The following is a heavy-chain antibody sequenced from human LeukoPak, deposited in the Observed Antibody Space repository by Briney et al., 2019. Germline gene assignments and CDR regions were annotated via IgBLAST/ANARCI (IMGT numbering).Heavy chain of an antibody. Sequence: GASVKVSCKASGGTFSSYTISWVRQAPGQGLEWMGEIIPIFGTANYAQKFQGRVTITADESTSTAYVELSSLRSEDTAVYYCAIPYSSSLPFDYWGQGTLVTVSS. CDR3: AIPYSSSLPFDY. CDR2: IIPIFGTA. CDR1: GGTFSSYT. V-gene: IGHV1-69*13. J-gene: IGHJ4*02. D-gene: IGHD6-6*01.